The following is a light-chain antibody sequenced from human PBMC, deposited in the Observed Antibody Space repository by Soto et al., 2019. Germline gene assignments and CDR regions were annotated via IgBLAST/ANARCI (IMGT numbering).Light chain of an antibody. CDR2: KAS. CDR3: QQYNSYSGLT. J-gene: IGKJ4*01. CDR1: QSISSW. Sequence: DIQMTQSPSTLSASVGDRVTITCRASQSISSWLAWYQQKPGKAPKLLIYKASSLESGVPSRFSGSGSGTEFTLTISSLQPDDFATYYCQQYNSYSGLTFGRGTKVEIK. V-gene: IGKV1-5*03.